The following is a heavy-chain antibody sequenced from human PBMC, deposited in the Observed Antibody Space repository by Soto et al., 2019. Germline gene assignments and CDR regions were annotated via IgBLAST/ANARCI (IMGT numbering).Heavy chain of an antibody. CDR3: ARGGLIMDPPGWFDP. J-gene: IGHJ5*02. D-gene: IGHD2-8*01. CDR2: TYYRSKWYN. Sequence: PSQTLSLTCAISRDSVSSNSAAWNWIRQSPSRGLEWLGRTYYRSKWYNDYAVSVKSRITINPDTSKNQFSLQLNSVTPEDTAVYYCARGGLIMDPPGWFDPWGQGTLVTVSS. CDR1: RDSVSSNSAA. V-gene: IGHV6-1*01.